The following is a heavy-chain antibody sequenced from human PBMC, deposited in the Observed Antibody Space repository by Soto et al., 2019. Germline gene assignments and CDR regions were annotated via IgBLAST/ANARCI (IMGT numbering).Heavy chain of an antibody. CDR1: GFTFSSYG. CDR2: ISYDGSNK. CDR3: AKDGYFRYDFWSGYGYYFDY. J-gene: IGHJ4*02. V-gene: IGHV3-30*18. D-gene: IGHD3-3*01. Sequence: QVQLVESGGGVVQPGRSLRLSCAASGFTFSSYGMHWVRQAPGKGLEWVAVISYDGSNKYYADSVKGRFTISRDNSKNTLFLQMISLRADDTAVYYCAKDGYFRYDFWSGYGYYFDYWGQGTLVTVSS.